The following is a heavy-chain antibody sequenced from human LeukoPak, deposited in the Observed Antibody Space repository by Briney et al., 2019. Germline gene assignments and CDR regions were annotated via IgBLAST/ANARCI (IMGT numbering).Heavy chain of an antibody. V-gene: IGHV3-48*03. CDR1: GFTFSSYE. D-gene: IGHD3-22*01. J-gene: IGHJ4*02. CDR2: ISSSGSTI. Sequence: GGSLRLSCAASGFTFSSYEMNWVRQAPGKGLEWVSYISSSGSTIYYADSVKGRFTISRDNAKNSLYLQMNSLRAEDTAAYYCARSQGYYDSSGYYIRWGRGTLVTVSS. CDR3: ARSQGYYDSSGYYIR.